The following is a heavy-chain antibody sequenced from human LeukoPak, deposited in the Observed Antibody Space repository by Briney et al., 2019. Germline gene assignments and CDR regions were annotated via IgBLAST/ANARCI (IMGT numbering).Heavy chain of an antibody. Sequence: GSLRLSCAASGFTFSNAWMSWIRQPPGKGLEWIGYIYYSRNTNYNPSLKSRVTISIDTTKKQFSLKLRSVTAADTAVYYCARGLTVTPLYWGQGTLVTVSS. V-gene: IGHV4-59*01. J-gene: IGHJ4*02. D-gene: IGHD4-17*01. CDR3: ARGLTVTPLY. CDR2: IYYSRNT. CDR1: GFTFSNAW.